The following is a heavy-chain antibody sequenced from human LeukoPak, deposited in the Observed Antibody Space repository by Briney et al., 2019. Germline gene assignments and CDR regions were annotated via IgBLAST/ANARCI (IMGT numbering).Heavy chain of an antibody. V-gene: IGHV3-23*01. CDR1: GFTFSSYA. Sequence: GGSLRLSCAASGFTFSSYAMSWVRQAPGKGLEWVSAISGSGGSTYYADSVKGRFIISRGNSKNTLYLQMNSLRAEDTAVYYCAKYPPFGVVIIVRAAFDIWGQGTMVTVSS. J-gene: IGHJ3*02. D-gene: IGHD3-3*01. CDR2: ISGSGGST. CDR3: AKYPPFGVVIIVRAAFDI.